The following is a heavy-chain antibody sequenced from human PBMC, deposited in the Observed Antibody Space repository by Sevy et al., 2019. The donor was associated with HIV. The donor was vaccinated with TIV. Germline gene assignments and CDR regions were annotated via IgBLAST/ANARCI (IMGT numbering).Heavy chain of an antibody. V-gene: IGHV3-53*01. CDR1: GFSVSDTY. Sequence: GGSLRLSCAASGFSVSDTYMSWVRQAPGKGLEWVSVIYSVDKTYHADSVKGRFTISRDSSKNTIYLQLNSLRTEDTAVYYCARLNVYYYDDDGYYTTGNAFDIWGQGTMVTVSS. J-gene: IGHJ3*02. D-gene: IGHD3-22*01. CDR2: IYSVDKT. CDR3: ARLNVYYYDDDGYYTTGNAFDI.